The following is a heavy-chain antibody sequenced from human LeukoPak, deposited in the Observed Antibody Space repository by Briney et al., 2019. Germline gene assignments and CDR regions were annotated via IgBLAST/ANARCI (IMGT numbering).Heavy chain of an antibody. CDR1: GFTFSSYW. D-gene: IGHD7-27*01. Sequence: GGSLRLSCAASGFTFSSYWMTWVRQAPGKGLEWVANIKTDGSQIYYVDSVKGRFTISRDNAKNSLYLQMSSLRVEDTAVYYCARDLNWETYWGQGTLVSVSS. J-gene: IGHJ4*02. CDR2: IKTDGSQI. CDR3: ARDLNWETY. V-gene: IGHV3-7*01.